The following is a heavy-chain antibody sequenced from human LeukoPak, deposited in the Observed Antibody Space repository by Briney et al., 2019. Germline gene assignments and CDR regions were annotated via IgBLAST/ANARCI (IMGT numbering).Heavy chain of an antibody. CDR1: GGTFSSYA. CDR2: ISYDGSNK. D-gene: IGHD4-17*01. CDR3: ARVPGDYGEYYFDY. V-gene: IGHV3-30-3*01. J-gene: IGHJ4*02. Sequence: SCKASGGTFSSYAMHWVRQAPGKGLEWVAVISYDGSNKYYADSVKGRFTISRDNSKNTLYLQMNSLRAEDTAVYYCARVPGDYGEYYFDYWGQGTLVTVSS.